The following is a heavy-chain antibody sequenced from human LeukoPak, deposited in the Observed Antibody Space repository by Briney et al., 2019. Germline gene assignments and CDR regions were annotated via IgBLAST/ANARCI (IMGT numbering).Heavy chain of an antibody. CDR2: ISGSGGST. Sequence: GGSLRLSCAASGFTFSSYAMSWVRQAPGKGLEWVSAISGSGGSTYYADSVKGRFTISRDNSKNTLYLQMNSLRAEDTAVYYCAKAELSYIVGATTFGYWGQGTLVTVSS. CDR3: AKAELSYIVGATTFGY. J-gene: IGHJ4*02. D-gene: IGHD1-26*01. CDR1: GFTFSSYA. V-gene: IGHV3-23*01.